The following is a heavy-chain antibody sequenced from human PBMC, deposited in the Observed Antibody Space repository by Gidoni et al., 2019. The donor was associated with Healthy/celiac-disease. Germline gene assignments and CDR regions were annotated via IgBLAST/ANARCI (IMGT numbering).Heavy chain of an antibody. D-gene: IGHD6-13*01. CDR3: AKEAAAGRRNAFDI. J-gene: IGHJ3*02. CDR2: ISYDGSNK. CDR1: GFTFSSYG. Sequence: QVQLVESGGGVVQPVRSLRLSCAASGFTFSSYGMHWVRQAPGKGLEWVAVISYDGSNKYYADSVKDRFTISRDNSKNTLYLQMNSLRAEDTAVYYCAKEAAAGRRNAFDIWGQGTMVTVSS. V-gene: IGHV3-30*18.